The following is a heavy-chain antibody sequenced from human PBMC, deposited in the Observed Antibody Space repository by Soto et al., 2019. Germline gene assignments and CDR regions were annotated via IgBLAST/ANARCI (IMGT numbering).Heavy chain of an antibody. CDR3: AKELKPYNSGWYFALS. J-gene: IGHJ4*02. Sequence: ASETLSLTCTVFGGSISSHYWSWIRQPAGKGLEWIGRIYLSGNTKINPSLKNRVTMSVDASKNQFSLNLKSVTAADTAVYYCAKELKPYNSGWYFALSGGQGTLVTVSS. CDR2: IYLSGNT. CDR1: GGSISSHY. V-gene: IGHV4-4*07. D-gene: IGHD6-19*01.